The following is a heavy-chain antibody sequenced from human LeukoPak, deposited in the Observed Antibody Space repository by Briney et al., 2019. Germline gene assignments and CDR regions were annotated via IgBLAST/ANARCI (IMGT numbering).Heavy chain of an antibody. V-gene: IGHV3-43*02. J-gene: IGHJ1*01. CDR3: AKDYSSLEYFQH. D-gene: IGHD6-19*01. CDR2: ISGDGGST. Sequence: LSLTCTVSGGSISGYYWSWIRQPPGKGLEWVSLISGDGGSTYYADSVKGRFTISRDNSKNSLYLQMNSLRTEDTALYYCAKDYSSLEYFQHWGQGTLVTVS. CDR1: GGSISGYY.